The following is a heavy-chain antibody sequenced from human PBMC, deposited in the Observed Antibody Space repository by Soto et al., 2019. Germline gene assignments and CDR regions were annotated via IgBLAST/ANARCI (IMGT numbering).Heavy chain of an antibody. J-gene: IGHJ3*02. V-gene: IGHV4-39*07. D-gene: IGHD6-6*01. CDR1: AGSISSSSYY. Sequence: PSETLSLTCTVSAGSISSSSYYWGWIRQPPGKGLEWIGSIYYSGSTYYNPYLKSRITISIDTSKNQFSLKLSSVTAADTAVYYCARTKSIAARRRCAFDIWGQGTMVTVSS. CDR2: IYYSGST. CDR3: ARTKSIAARRRCAFDI.